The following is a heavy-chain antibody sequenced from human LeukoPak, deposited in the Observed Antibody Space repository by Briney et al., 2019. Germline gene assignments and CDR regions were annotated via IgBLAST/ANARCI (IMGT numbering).Heavy chain of an antibody. V-gene: IGHV3-74*01. CDR3: ARRLCRGTACYYFDY. CDR2: INGDESST. D-gene: IGHD2-2*01. CDR1: GFTFSDYW. J-gene: IGHJ4*02. Sequence: PGGSLRLSCAASGFTFSDYWMHWVRQVPGKGLVWVSRINGDESSTSYADSVKGRFTISRDNSKNTLYLQTDTLRVEDTAVYYCARRLCRGTACYYFDYWGQGTLVTVSS.